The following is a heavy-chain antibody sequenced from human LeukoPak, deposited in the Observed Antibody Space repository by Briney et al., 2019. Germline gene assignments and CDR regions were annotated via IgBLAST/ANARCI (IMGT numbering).Heavy chain of an antibody. CDR1: GGSFSGYY. D-gene: IGHD3-22*01. J-gene: IGHJ3*02. V-gene: IGHV4-34*01. CDR3: ARGGGGIYYDSSRSAFDI. Sequence: SETLSLTCAVYGGSFSGYYWSWIRQPPGKGLEWIGEINHSGSTNYNPSLKSRVTISVDTSKNQFSLKLSSVTAADTAVYYCARGGGGIYYDSSRSAFDIWGQGTMVTVSS. CDR2: INHSGST.